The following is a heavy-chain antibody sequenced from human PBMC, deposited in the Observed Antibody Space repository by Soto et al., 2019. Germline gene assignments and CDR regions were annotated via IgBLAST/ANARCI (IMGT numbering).Heavy chain of an antibody. Sequence: PSETLSLTCTVSGGSISSYYWSWIRQPPGKGLEWIGYIYYSGSTNYNPSLKSRVTISVDTSKNQFSLKLSSVTAADTAVYYCARAVGATYFDYWGQGTLVTGSS. J-gene: IGHJ4*02. CDR3: ARAVGATYFDY. V-gene: IGHV4-59*01. D-gene: IGHD1-26*01. CDR1: GGSISSYY. CDR2: IYYSGST.